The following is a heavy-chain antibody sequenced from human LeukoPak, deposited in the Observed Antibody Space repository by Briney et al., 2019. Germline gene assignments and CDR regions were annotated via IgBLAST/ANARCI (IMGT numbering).Heavy chain of an antibody. CDR1: GFTFDDYA. CDR2: ISWNSGSI. J-gene: IGHJ4*02. CDR3: AKGGGVVVAATQDY. V-gene: IGHV3-9*01. Sequence: GGSLRLSCAASGFTFDDYAMHWVRQAPGKGLEWVSGISWNSGSIGYADSVKGRFTISRDNAKNSLYLQMNSLRAEDTALYYCAKGGGVVVAATQDYWGQGTLVTVSS. D-gene: IGHD2-15*01.